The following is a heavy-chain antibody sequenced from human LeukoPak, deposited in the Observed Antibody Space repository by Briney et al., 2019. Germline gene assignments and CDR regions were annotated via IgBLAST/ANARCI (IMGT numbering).Heavy chain of an antibody. CDR2: ISWNSGSI. Sequence: GGSLRVSCAASGFTFDDYAMHWVRQAPGNGLEWVSGISWNSGSIGYADSVKGRFTISRDNAKNSLYLQMNSLRAEDTALYYCAKDPHYYYDSSGSAFDIWGQGTMVTVSS. D-gene: IGHD3-22*01. CDR1: GFTFDDYA. CDR3: AKDPHYYYDSSGSAFDI. J-gene: IGHJ3*02. V-gene: IGHV3-9*01.